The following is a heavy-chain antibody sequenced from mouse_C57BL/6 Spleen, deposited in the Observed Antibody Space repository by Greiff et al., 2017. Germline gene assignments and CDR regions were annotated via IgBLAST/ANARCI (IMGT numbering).Heavy chain of an antibody. D-gene: IGHD1-1*01. CDR2: IDPSDSET. J-gene: IGHJ2*01. Sequence: VQLQQPGAELVRPGSSVKLSCKASGYTFTSYWMPWVKQRPIQGLEWIGNIDPSDSETHYNHKFKDKATLTVDKSSSTAYMQLSSLTSEDSAVXYGAREEAKYYGSSSYCFDYWGQGTTLTVSA. CDR1: GYTFTSYW. V-gene: IGHV1-52*01. CDR3: AREEAKYYGSSSYCFDY.